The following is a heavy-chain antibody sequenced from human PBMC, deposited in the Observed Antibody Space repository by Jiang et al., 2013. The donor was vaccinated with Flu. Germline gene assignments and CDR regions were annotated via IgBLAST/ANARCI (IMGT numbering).Heavy chain of an antibody. J-gene: IGHJ6*04. V-gene: IGHV5-10-1*01. CDR2: T. Sequence: TNYSPSFQGHVTISADKSISTAYLQWSSLKASDTAMYYCARQTEMATIGLGMDVWGKGTTVTVSS. CDR3: ARQTEMATIGLGMDV. D-gene: IGHD5-24*01.